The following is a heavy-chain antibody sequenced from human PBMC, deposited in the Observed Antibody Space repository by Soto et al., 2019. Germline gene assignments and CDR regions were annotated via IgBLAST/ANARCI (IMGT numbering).Heavy chain of an antibody. Sequence: EVQLVESGGGLVQPGGSLRLSCAGSGFTLSDHYIDWVRQAPGKGLEWVGRSRDKAQGYSTAYAASVKGRFTTSRDESKNSVYLQMNSLKTEDTAVYYCARMKLARLDLWGQGTLVTVSS. J-gene: IGHJ4*02. CDR1: GFTLSDHY. CDR3: ARMKLARLDL. V-gene: IGHV3-72*01. CDR2: SRDKAQGYST.